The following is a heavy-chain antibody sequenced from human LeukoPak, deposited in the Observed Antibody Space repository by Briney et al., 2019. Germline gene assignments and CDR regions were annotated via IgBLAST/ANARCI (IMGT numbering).Heavy chain of an antibody. V-gene: IGHV3-21*01. CDR1: GFTFASYS. J-gene: IGHJ4*02. CDR3: ARVSGRLERQSDLDY. CDR2: ISGDSTYI. D-gene: IGHD1-1*01. Sequence: GGSLRLSCAASGFTFASYSMNWVRQAPGKGLEWVSSISGDSTYIYNAGSVKGRFTISRDNAQASLYLQMISLRADDTAVYYCARVSGRLERQSDLDYWGQGTLVTISS.